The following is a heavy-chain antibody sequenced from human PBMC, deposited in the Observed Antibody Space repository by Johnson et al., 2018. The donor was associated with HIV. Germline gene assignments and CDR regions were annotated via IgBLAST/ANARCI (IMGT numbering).Heavy chain of an antibody. J-gene: IGHJ3*02. CDR1: GFTFDYYW. CDR2: IHSDETDT. Sequence: VQLVESGGALVQPGGSLRLSCAASGFTFDYYWMHWVRQAPGKGLVWVSHIHSDETDTTYADSVKGRFTISRDNARNTLYLQMNSLRAGDTVVYYCARANRGRNDAFDIWGQGTMVTVSS. D-gene: IGHD2-15*01. V-gene: IGHV3-74*02. CDR3: ARANRGRNDAFDI.